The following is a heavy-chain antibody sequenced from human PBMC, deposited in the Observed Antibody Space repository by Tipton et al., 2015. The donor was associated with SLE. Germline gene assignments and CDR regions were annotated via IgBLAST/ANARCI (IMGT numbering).Heavy chain of an antibody. V-gene: IGHV4-59*01. J-gene: IGHJ5*02. CDR2: IYYSGST. D-gene: IGHD3-3*02. CDR3: ARGPPFMEWERNWFDP. Sequence: LRLSCTVSGGSISSYYWSWIRQPPGKGLEWIGYIYYSGSTNYNPSLKSRVTISVDTSKNQFSLKLSSVTAADTAVYYCARGPPFMEWERNWFDPWGQGTQVTVSS. CDR1: GGSISSYY.